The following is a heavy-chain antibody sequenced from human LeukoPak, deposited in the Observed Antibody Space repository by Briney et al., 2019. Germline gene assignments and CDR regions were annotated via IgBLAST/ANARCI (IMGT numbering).Heavy chain of an antibody. J-gene: IGHJ5*02. CDR1: GGTFSSYA. Sequence: SVKVSCKASGGTFSSYAISWVRQAPGQGLEWMGRIIPILGIANYAQKFQGRVTIAADKSTSTAYMELSSLRSEDTAVYYCASAVAGTSDWFDPWGQGTLVTVSS. D-gene: IGHD6-19*01. CDR2: IIPILGIA. CDR3: ASAVAGTSDWFDP. V-gene: IGHV1-69*04.